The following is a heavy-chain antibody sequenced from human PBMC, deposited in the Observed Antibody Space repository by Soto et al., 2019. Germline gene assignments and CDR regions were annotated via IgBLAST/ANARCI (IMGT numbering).Heavy chain of an antibody. CDR3: ARDRFPYGMDV. CDR2: IYSGGST. CDR1: GFTVSSNY. Sequence: EVQVAESGGGLVQPGGSLRLSCAASGFTVSSNYMSWVRQAPGKGLEWVSFIYSGGSTYYADSVKGRFTISRDKSKNTLYLQMHSLRADDTAMYYCARDRFPYGMDVWGQGTTVTVSS. D-gene: IGHD3-10*01. J-gene: IGHJ6*02. V-gene: IGHV3-66*01.